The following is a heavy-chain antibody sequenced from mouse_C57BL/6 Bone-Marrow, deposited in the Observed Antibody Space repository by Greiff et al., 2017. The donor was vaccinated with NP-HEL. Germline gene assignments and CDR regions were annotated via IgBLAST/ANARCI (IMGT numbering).Heavy chain of an antibody. CDR1: GYTFTSYW. CDR3: APNWDYFDY. V-gene: IGHV1-64*01. CDR2: IHPNSGST. J-gene: IGHJ2*01. Sequence: QVQLQQPGAELVKPGASGKLSCKASGYTFTSYWMHWVKPRPGQGLEWIGMIHPNSGSTNYNEKFKSKATLTVDKSSSTAYMQLSSLTSEDSAVYYCAPNWDYFDYWGQGTTLTVSS. D-gene: IGHD4-1*02.